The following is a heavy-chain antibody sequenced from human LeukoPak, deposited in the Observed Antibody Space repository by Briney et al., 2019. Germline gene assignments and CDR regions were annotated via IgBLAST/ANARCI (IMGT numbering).Heavy chain of an antibody. CDR1: GFTFDDCA. V-gene: IGHV3-43*02. CDR3: AKDTHSNYGRDWFDP. CDR2: ISGDGGRT. D-gene: IGHD4-11*01. Sequence: PGWSLRLSCAASGFTFDDCAMHWVRQAPGKGLEWVSLISGDGGRTYYADSVKGRFTISRDNSKNSLYLQMNSLRTEDTALYYCAKDTHSNYGRDWFDPWGQGTLVTVSS. J-gene: IGHJ5*02.